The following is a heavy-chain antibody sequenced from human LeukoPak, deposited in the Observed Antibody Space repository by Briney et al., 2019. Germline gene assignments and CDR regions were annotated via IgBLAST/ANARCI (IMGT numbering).Heavy chain of an antibody. V-gene: IGHV3-30*02. CDR3: ARDRRSGSYYEVFDY. J-gene: IGHJ4*02. CDR2: IRYDGSNK. Sequence: PGGSLRLSCAASGFTFSSYGMHWVRQAPGKGLEWVAFIRYDGSNKYYADSVKGRFTISRDNAKNSLYLQMNSLRAEDTAVYYCARDRRSGSYYEVFDYWGQGTLVIVSS. CDR1: GFTFSSYG. D-gene: IGHD1-26*01.